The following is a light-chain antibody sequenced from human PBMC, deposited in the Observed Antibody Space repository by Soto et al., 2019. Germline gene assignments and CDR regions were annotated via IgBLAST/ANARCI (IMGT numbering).Light chain of an antibody. Sequence: EIVLTQSPGTLSLSPGERATLSCRASQSVSRTYMAWYQQKPGQAPRLLIYGASNRATGIPDRFSGSGSGTGFTLTIGGLETEDFAVYYCQQYGSSPQTFGQGTRLEIK. CDR3: QQYGSSPQT. CDR2: GAS. CDR1: QSVSRTY. J-gene: IGKJ2*01. V-gene: IGKV3-20*01.